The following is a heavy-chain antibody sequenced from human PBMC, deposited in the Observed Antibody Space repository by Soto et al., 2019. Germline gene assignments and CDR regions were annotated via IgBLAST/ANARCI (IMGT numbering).Heavy chain of an antibody. J-gene: IGHJ4*02. Sequence: GESLKISCKASGYRFSNYWIGWVRQRPGKGLEWMGFIYPADSDTRYSPSSRGQVTFSVDTSTATAFLQWNSLKASDTAIYFCPTGILGFYFDSWGQGTQVTVSS. V-gene: IGHV5-51*01. CDR1: GYRFSNYW. CDR2: IYPADSDT. CDR3: PTGILGFYFDS.